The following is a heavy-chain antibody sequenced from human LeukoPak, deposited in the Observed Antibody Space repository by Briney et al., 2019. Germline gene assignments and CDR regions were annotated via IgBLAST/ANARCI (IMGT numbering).Heavy chain of an antibody. J-gene: IGHJ4*02. Sequence: GGSLRLSCAASGFTFSSYSMNWVRQAPGKGLEWVSYISSSSSYIYYADSVKGRFTISRDNAKNSLYLQMNSLRAEDTAVYYCARVSAYYGSGSYYNLDYWGQGTLFTVSS. CDR1: GFTFSSYS. D-gene: IGHD3-10*01. CDR3: ARVSAYYGSGSYYNLDY. V-gene: IGHV3-21*05. CDR2: ISSSSSYI.